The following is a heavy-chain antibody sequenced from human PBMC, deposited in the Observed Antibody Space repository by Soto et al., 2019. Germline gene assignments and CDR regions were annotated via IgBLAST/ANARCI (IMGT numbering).Heavy chain of an antibody. CDR2: ISPGSRYP. CDR3: VRGGGGGLFDP. Sequence: GGSLRLSCASSGFTFSDYYMSWIRQAPGKGLEWLSYISPGSRYPAYADSVKGRFTISRDNARRSLSLQMNSLTVDDTAIYYCVRGGGGGLFDPWGQGSMVTVSS. V-gene: IGHV3-11*06. CDR1: GFTFSDYY. J-gene: IGHJ5*02. D-gene: IGHD2-15*01.